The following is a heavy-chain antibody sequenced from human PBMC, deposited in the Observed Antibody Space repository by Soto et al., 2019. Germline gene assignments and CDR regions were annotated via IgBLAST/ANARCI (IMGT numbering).Heavy chain of an antibody. CDR1: GVTFKDYG. V-gene: IGHV3-30*03. J-gene: IGHJ2*01. CDR2: ISYDGKQT. D-gene: IGHD3-16*01. Sequence: QVQLVESGGGVAQPGRSLRLSCGAPGVTFKDYGMHWVRQAPGKGLEWVAVISYDGKQTYYADSVKGRFTISKDKSKRTLFLQMYSLRVDDTAVYYCARDGWGSNWYFDLWGRGTLVTVSS. CDR3: ARDGWGSNWYFDL.